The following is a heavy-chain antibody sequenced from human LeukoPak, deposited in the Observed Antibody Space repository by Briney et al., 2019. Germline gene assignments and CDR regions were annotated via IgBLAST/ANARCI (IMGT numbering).Heavy chain of an antibody. CDR2: IYYSGST. CDR1: GGSVSSGSYH. Sequence: SETLSLTCTVSGGSVSSGSYHWSWIRQPPGKGLEWIGYIYYSGSTNYNPSLKSRVTISVDTSKNQFSLKLSSVTAADTAVYYCAREPFYYYYGMDVWGQGTTVTVSS. CDR3: AREPFYYYYGMDV. V-gene: IGHV4-61*01. J-gene: IGHJ6*02.